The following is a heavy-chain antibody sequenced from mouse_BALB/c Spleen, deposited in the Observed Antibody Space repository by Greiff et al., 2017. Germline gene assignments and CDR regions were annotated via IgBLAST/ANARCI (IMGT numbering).Heavy chain of an antibody. J-gene: IGHJ3*01. D-gene: IGHD1-2*01. V-gene: IGHV14-3*02. CDR3: ASPTTATGDLAY. CDR1: GFNIKDTY. CDR2: IDPANGNT. Sequence: EVKLVESGAELVKPGASVKLSCTASGFNIKDTYMHWVKQRPEQGLEWIGRIDPANGNTKYDPKFQGKATITADTSSNTAYLQLSSLTSEDTAVYYCASPTTATGDLAYWGQGTLVTVSA.